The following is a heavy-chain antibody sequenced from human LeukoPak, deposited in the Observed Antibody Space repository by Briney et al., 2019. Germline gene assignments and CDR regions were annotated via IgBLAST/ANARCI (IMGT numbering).Heavy chain of an antibody. V-gene: IGHV3-23*01. CDR2: ISGSGGST. CDR1: GFTFTSYT. Sequence: PGGSLRLSCVASGFTFTSYTMSWVRQAPGKGLEWVSAISGSGGSTYYADSVKGRFTISRDNSKNTLYLQMNSLRAEDTAVYYCAKRSSSPPHFDWLLLVYWGQGTLVTVSS. CDR3: AKRSSSPPHFDWLLLVY. D-gene: IGHD3-9*01. J-gene: IGHJ4*02.